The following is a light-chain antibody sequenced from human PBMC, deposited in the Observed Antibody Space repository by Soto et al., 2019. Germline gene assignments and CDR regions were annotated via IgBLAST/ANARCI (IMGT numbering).Light chain of an antibody. V-gene: IGLV4-69*01. CDR2: PNSDGSH. CDR3: QTGGTGVV. J-gene: IGLJ2*01. Sequence: QLVLTQSPSASASLGASVKLTCTLSSGHSSYAIAWHQQQPEKGPRYLMKPNSDGSHSKGDGIPDRFSGSSSGAKRYLSFSSLQCEDGADYYCQTGGTGVVFGGGTKLTVL. CDR1: SGHSSYA.